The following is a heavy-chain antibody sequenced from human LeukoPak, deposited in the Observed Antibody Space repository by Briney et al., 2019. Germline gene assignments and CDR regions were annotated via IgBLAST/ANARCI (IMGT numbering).Heavy chain of an antibody. CDR3: ASSHRGTEYFHH. J-gene: IGHJ1*01. CDR2: IYNSGST. D-gene: IGHD1-14*01. CDR1: GDSVSSYY. Sequence: SETLSLTCTVSGDSVSSYYWSWIRQPPGKGLEWIGYIYNSGSTNYNPSLKSRVTISVDTSKNQFSLKLSSVTAADTAVYHCASSHRGTEYFHHWGQGTLVTVSS. V-gene: IGHV4-59*08.